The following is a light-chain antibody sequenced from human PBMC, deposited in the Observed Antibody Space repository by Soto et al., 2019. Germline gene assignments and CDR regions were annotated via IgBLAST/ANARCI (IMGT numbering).Light chain of an antibody. Sequence: EIVLTQSPGTLSLSPGERATLSCRASQSVSSSYLAWYQQKPGQDPRLLIYGASSRATGIPDRFSGSGSGTDFTLTISRLEPEDCAVYYCQQYGSSPRTFGQGTKVEIK. CDR2: GAS. V-gene: IGKV3-20*01. CDR1: QSVSSSY. J-gene: IGKJ1*01. CDR3: QQYGSSPRT.